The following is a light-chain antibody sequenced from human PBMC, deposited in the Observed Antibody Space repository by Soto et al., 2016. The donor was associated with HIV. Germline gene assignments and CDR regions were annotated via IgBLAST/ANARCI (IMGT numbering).Light chain of an antibody. J-gene: IGKJ1*01. CDR3: MQNIHLPRT. CDR2: LGS. Sequence: IVMTQSPLSLPVTPGEPASISCRSSQSLLHSNGYNYLDWYLQKPGQSPQLLIYLGSNRASGVPDRFSGSGSGTDFTLKISRVEAEDVGVYYCMQNIHLPRTFGQGTKVEIK. CDR1: QSLLHSNGYNY. V-gene: IGKV2-28*01.